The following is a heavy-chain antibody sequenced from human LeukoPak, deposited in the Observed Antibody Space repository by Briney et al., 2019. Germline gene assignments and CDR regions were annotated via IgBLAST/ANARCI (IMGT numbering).Heavy chain of an antibody. CDR1: GYTFTRYG. V-gene: IGHV1-18*01. CDR2: ISGSNGNT. J-gene: IGHJ6*03. CDR3: ARGDSGWSPNYFYHMDV. Sequence: ASVKVSCKAFGYTFTRYGVSWVRQAPGQGLEWIGWISGSNGNTNYAQNFQGRVTILWNTSSSTAYMELSSLRSDDTAVYYCARGDSGWSPNYFYHMDVWGKGTTVTVSS. D-gene: IGHD6-19*01.